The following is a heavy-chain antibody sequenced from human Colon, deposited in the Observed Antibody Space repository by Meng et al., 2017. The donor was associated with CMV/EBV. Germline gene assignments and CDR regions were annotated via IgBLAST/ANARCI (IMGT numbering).Heavy chain of an antibody. V-gene: IGHV3-11*04. CDR3: ARDHRGRPHDY. CDR2: ISGSGSAI. J-gene: IGHJ4*02. CDR1: GFTFSDYY. Sequence: GESLKISCAASGFTFSDYYMTWIRQAPGKGLEWVSYISGSGSAIYYADSVKGRFTISRDNAKNSLFLQMNSLRAEDTAVYYCARDHRGRPHDYWGQGTLVTVSS. D-gene: IGHD1-14*01.